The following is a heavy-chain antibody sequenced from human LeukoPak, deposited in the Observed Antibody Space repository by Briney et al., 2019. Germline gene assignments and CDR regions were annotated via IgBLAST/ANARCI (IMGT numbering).Heavy chain of an antibody. CDR3: AKDEGGVLRFLEWLPRNWFDP. J-gene: IGHJ5*02. D-gene: IGHD3-3*01. CDR1: GSTFSSYA. Sequence: GGSLRLSCAASGSTFSSYAMSWVRQAPGKGLEWVSAISGSGGSTYYADSVKGRFTISRDNSKNTLYLQMNSLRAEDTAVYYCAKDEGGVLRFLEWLPRNWFDPWGQGTLVTVSS. CDR2: ISGSGGST. V-gene: IGHV3-23*01.